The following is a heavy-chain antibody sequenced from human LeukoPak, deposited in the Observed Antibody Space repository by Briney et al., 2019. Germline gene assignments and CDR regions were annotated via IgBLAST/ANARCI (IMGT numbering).Heavy chain of an antibody. CDR2: ISSSSSYI. CDR1: GFTFSSYS. CDR3: ARDQLSIAVAGTIDY. V-gene: IGHV3-21*01. D-gene: IGHD6-19*01. J-gene: IGHJ4*02. Sequence: PGGSLRLSCAASGFTFSSYSMNWVRQAPGKGLEWVSSISSSSSYIYCADSVKGRFTISRDNAKNSLYLQMNSLRAEDTAVYYCARDQLSIAVAGTIDYWGQGTLVTVSS.